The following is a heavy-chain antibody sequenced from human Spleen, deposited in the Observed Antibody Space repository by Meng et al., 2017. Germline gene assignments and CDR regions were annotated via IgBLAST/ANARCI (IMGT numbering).Heavy chain of an antibody. CDR3: ARDKTLTAVAGTWFDP. Sequence: SETLSLTCAVYGGSFSGYYWSWIRQPPGKGLEWMGEINRSGSTNYNPSLKSRVTMSVDTSKNQFSLRLSSVTAADTAVYYCARDKTLTAVAGTWFDPWGQGNRVTCSS. CDR1: GGSFSGYY. D-gene: IGHD6-19*01. CDR2: INRSGST. V-gene: IGHV4-34*01. J-gene: IGHJ5*02.